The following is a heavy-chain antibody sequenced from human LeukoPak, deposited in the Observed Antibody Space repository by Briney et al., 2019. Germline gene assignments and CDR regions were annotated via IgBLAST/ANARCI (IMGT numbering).Heavy chain of an antibody. CDR2: IYYSGST. V-gene: IGHV4-39*01. Sequence: PSETLSLTCTVSGGSISSSSYYWGWIRQPPGKGLEWIGSIYYSGSTYYNPSLKSRVTISVDTSKNQFSLKLSSVTAADTAVYYCARHYYDSSGPSLDLDYWGQGTLVTASS. J-gene: IGHJ4*02. CDR3: ARHYYDSSGPSLDLDY. CDR1: GGSISSSSYY. D-gene: IGHD3-22*01.